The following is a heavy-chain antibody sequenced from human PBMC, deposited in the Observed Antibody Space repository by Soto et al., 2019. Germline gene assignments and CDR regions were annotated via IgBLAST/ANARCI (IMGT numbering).Heavy chain of an antibody. V-gene: IGHV3-30*03. CDR3: GRGAGRSWHWYFDP. CDR2: ISEDGSDK. D-gene: IGHD1-26*01. J-gene: IGHJ2*01. Sequence: QVQLVESGGGVVQPGGSLRLSCAASGFTFRGYVTHWVRQAPGKGLEWVAVISEDGSDKYYAGSVQGRFTISRDDSRNTLYLEMNSLRTDDRSVYYCGRGAGRSWHWYFDPWGGGTLVTVSS. CDR1: GFTFRGYV.